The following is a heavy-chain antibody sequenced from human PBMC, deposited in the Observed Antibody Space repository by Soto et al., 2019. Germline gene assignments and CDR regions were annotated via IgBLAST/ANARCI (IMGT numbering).Heavy chain of an antibody. CDR2: MSGSSSTT. V-gene: IGHV3-23*01. Sequence: XGSLILSCATSGRTFSNYAMSWVRQAPGGGLEWVSSMSGSSSTTYYADSVRGRFTISRDRSKNTLYLQMSSLRAEDTALYYCAKNQERELPRVIDFWGQGTLVTVSS. J-gene: IGHJ4*02. CDR3: AKNQERELPRVIDF. CDR1: GRTFSNYA. D-gene: IGHD1-7*01.